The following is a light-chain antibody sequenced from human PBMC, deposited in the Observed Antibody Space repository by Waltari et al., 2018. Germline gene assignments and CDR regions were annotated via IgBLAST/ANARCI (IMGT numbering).Light chain of an antibody. J-gene: IGKJ4*01. Sequence: DIVMTQSPDSLAVSLGERATINCKSSQSVLGSSNNTNYLTWYQQKPGQPPKLLISWASTRESGVPDRFSGSGSGTDFTLTISSLQAEDVAVYYCQQYLSAPLTFGGGTKVEIK. V-gene: IGKV4-1*01. CDR1: QSVLGSSNNTNY. CDR3: QQYLSAPLT. CDR2: WAS.